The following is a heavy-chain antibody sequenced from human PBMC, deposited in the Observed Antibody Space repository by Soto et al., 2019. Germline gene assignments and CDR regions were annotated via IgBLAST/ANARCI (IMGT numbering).Heavy chain of an antibody. CDR3: ARDISGLLGFIADY. J-gene: IGHJ4*02. CDR1: GYTFTSHG. Sequence: ASVKVSCKASGYTFTSHGISWVRQAPGQGLEWMGWISPYNGNTNYAQKLQGRVTMTTDTSTSTAYMELRSLRSDDTAVYYCARDISGLLGFIADYWGQGTLVTV. CDR2: ISPYNGNT. V-gene: IGHV1-18*01. D-gene: IGHD3-22*01.